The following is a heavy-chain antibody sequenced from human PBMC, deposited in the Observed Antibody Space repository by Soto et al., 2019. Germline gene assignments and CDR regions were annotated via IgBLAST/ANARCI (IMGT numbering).Heavy chain of an antibody. J-gene: IGHJ5*02. D-gene: IGHD3-22*01. CDR1: GGSVSSGSYY. Sequence: QVQLQESGPGLVKPSETLSLTCTVSGGSVSSGSYYWSWIRQPPGKGLEWIGYIYYSGSTNYNPALKRRVTISVDTSKNQFALKLSSVTAADTAVYYCARDGYYDSLPGAWGQGTLVTVSS. V-gene: IGHV4-61*01. CDR2: IYYSGST. CDR3: ARDGYYDSLPGA.